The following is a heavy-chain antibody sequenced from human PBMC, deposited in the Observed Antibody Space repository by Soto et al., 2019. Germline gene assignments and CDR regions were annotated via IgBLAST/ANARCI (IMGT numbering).Heavy chain of an antibody. CDR2: ISYDGSNK. CDR1: GFTFSSYA. D-gene: IGHD6-6*01. CDR3: ARPFYSSSSSLVY. V-gene: IGHV3-30-3*01. Sequence: QVQLVESGGGVVQPGRSLRLSCAASGFTFSSYAMHWVRQAPGKGLEWVAVISYDGSNKYYADSVKGRFTISRDNSKNTLYLQMNSLRADDTAVYYCARPFYSSSSSLVYWGQGTLVTVSS. J-gene: IGHJ4*02.